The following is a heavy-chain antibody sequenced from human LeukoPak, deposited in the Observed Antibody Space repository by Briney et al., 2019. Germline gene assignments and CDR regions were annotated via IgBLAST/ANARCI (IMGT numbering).Heavy chain of an antibody. CDR1: GFTFSSYA. V-gene: IGHV3-64D*09. J-gene: IGHJ4*02. CDR2: ISSNGGST. Sequence: PGGSLRLSCSASGFTFSSYAMHWVRQAPGKGLEYVSAISSNGGSTYYADSVKGRFTISRDNSENTLYLQMSSLRAEDTAVYYCVKEDCSGGSCYFDYWGQGTLVTVSS. CDR3: VKEDCSGGSCYFDY. D-gene: IGHD2-15*01.